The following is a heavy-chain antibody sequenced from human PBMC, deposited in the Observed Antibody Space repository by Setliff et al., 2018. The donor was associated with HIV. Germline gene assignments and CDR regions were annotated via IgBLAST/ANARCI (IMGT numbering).Heavy chain of an antibody. CDR2: ISYSGNT. V-gene: IGHV4-39*01. CDR3: ARQSGYTRGWDIFGVVAGSFDI. J-gene: IGHJ3*02. CDR1: GGSISSRSYY. D-gene: IGHD3-3*01. Sequence: SETLSLTCSVSGGSISSRSYYWGWIRQPPGKGLEWIGTISYSGNTYYGPSLKSRVTISVDTPKNQFSLRLNSVAAADTAVYYCARQSGYTRGWDIFGVVAGSFDIWGLGTMVTVSS.